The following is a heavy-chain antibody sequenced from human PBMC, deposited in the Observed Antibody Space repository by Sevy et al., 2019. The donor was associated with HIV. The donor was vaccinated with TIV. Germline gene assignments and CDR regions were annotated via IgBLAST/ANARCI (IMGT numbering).Heavy chain of an antibody. Sequence: GGSLRLSWAASGFTFSTYWMSWFRQAPGKGLEWVANINEDGTEKFYVDSVKGRFTMSRDNAKNSLYLQMNSLRAEDAAVYYCARDNATVSRRGLRYYYYGTDVWGQGTTVTVSS. D-gene: IGHD2-2*01. CDR3: ARDNATVSRRGLRYYYYGTDV. V-gene: IGHV3-7*01. CDR2: INEDGTEK. J-gene: IGHJ6*02. CDR1: GFTFSTYW.